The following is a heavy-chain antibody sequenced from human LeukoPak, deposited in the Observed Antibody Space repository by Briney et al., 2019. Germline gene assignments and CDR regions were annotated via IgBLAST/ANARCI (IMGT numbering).Heavy chain of an antibody. V-gene: IGHV3-23*01. CDR1: EFTFSSYG. D-gene: IGHD4-17*01. J-gene: IGHJ3*02. CDR2: ISGSGGST. Sequence: GGSLRLSCAASEFTFSSYGMSWVRQAPGKGLEWVSSISGSGGSTQYADSVQGRFAISRDNSNNTLYLQMNSLRVEDTAMYFCARDPNGDYIGTFDMWGRGTMVSVSS. CDR3: ARDPNGDYIGTFDM.